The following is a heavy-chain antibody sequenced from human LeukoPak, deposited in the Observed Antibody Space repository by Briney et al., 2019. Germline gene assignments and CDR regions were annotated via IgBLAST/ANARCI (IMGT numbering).Heavy chain of an antibody. J-gene: IGHJ4*02. Sequence: GGSLRLSCAASGFTFSSYSMNWVRQAPGKGLEWVASISSSTSYTYYADTFKGRFTISRDNAKNSLYLEMNSRRAEDTAVYYCGTSEGYWGQGTLVTVSS. D-gene: IGHD3-10*01. CDR2: ISSSTSYT. CDR3: GTSEGY. V-gene: IGHV3-21*01. CDR1: GFTFSSYS.